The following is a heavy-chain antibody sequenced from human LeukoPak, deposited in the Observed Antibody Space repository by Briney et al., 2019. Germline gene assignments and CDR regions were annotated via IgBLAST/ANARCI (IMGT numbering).Heavy chain of an antibody. CDR1: GGSISSSSYY. Sequence: PSETLSLTCTVSGGSISSSSYYWGWIRQPPGKGLEWIGSIYYSGSTYYNPSLKSRVTISVDTSKNQFSLKLSSVTAADTAVYYCARAINRHGDYLGFVNWFDPWGQGTLVTVSS. CDR2: IYYSGST. J-gene: IGHJ5*02. D-gene: IGHD4-17*01. V-gene: IGHV4-39*07. CDR3: ARAINRHGDYLGFVNWFDP.